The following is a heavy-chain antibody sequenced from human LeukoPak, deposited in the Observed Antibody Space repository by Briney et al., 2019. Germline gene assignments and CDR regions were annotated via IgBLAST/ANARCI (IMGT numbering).Heavy chain of an antibody. D-gene: IGHD1-7*01. CDR3: AKDLFDGTGTYLVRGGYGMDV. CDR1: GFTFSSYG. Sequence: GRSLRLSCAASGFTFSSYGMHWVRRAPGKGLEWVAVISYDGSNKYYADSVKGRFTISRDNSKNTLYLQMNSLRAEDTAVYYCAKDLFDGTGTYLVRGGYGMDVWGQGTMVTVSS. J-gene: IGHJ6*02. CDR2: ISYDGSNK. V-gene: IGHV3-30*18.